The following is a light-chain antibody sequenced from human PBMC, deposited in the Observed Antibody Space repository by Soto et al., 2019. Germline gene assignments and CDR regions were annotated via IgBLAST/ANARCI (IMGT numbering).Light chain of an antibody. CDR2: VEDSGSY. V-gene: IGLV4-60*02. Sequence: QSVLTQSSSASASLGSSVKFTCTLSSGHSSYIIAWHQQQPGKAPRYLMKVEDSGSYNKGSGVPDRFSGSSSGPDRYLTISNLQFEDEADYYCETWDSNTRVFGGGTKLTVL. J-gene: IGLJ2*01. CDR3: ETWDSNTRV. CDR1: SGHSSYI.